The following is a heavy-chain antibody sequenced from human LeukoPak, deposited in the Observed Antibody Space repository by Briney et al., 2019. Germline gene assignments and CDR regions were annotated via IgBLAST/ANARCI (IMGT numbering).Heavy chain of an antibody. J-gene: IGHJ6*02. D-gene: IGHD2-2*01. CDR3: ARDGKKVVVPAPRGGGMDV. V-gene: IGHV4-31*03. Sequence: SETLSLTCTVSGGSISSGGYYWSWIRQHPGKGLEWIGYIYYSGSTYYNPSLKSRVTISVDTSKNQFSLKLSSVTAADTAVYYCARDGKKVVVPAPRGGGMDVWGQGTTVTVSS. CDR1: GGSISSGGYY. CDR2: IYYSGST.